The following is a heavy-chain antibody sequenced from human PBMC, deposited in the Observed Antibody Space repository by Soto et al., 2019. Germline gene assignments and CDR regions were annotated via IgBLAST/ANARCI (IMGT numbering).Heavy chain of an antibody. CDR1: GGSISSCY. CDR2: IYTSGST. J-gene: IGHJ6*02. CDR3: ARGDSFDSSGYYAPMGYYYGMDV. D-gene: IGHD3-22*01. V-gene: IGHV4-4*07. Sequence: PSETLSLTCTVSGGSISSCYWSWIRQPAGKGLEWIGRIYTSGSTNYNPSLKSRVTMSVDTSKNQFSLKLSSVTAADTAVYYCARGDSFDSSGYYAPMGYYYGMDVWGQGTTVPVSS.